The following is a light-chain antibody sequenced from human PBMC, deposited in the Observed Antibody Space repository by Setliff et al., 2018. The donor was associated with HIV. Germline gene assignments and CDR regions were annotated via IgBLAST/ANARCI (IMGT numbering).Light chain of an antibody. CDR2: WAS. V-gene: IGKV4-1*01. J-gene: IGKJ4*01. CDR3: QQYFRTPLT. CDR1: QSVLYSSNNKNY. Sequence: DIVMTQSPDSLAVSLGERATINCKSSQSVLYSSNNKNYLAWYQQKPGQPPKLLIYWASTRESGVPDRFSGSGSGTDFTLTISSLQAADVAVYYCQQYFRTPLTVGGGTKVDIK.